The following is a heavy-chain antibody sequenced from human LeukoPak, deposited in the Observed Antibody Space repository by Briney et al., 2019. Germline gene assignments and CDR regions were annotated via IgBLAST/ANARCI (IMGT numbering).Heavy chain of an antibody. J-gene: IGHJ4*02. CDR2: ISGSGGST. V-gene: IGHV3-23*01. D-gene: IGHD4-23*01. CDR1: GFTFSSYG. Sequence: QPGGSLRLSCAASGFTFSSYGMSWVRQAPGKGLEWVSAISGSGGSTYYADSVKGRFTISRDNSKNTLYLQMNSLRVDDTAVYYCAKSLDYGGNRARLDFWGQGTLVTVSS. CDR3: AKSLDYGGNRARLDF.